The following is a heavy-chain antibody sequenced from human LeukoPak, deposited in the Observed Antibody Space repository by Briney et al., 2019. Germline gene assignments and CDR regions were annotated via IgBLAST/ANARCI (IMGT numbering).Heavy chain of an antibody. CDR1: GFTFSSYG. D-gene: IGHD1-1*01. Sequence: GRSLRLSCAASGFTFSSYGMHWVRQAPGKGLEWVAVISYDGSNKYYADSVKGRFTISRDNSKNTLYLQMNSLRAEDTAVYYCARELERRPFDYWGQGTLVTVSS. J-gene: IGHJ4*02. CDR3: ARELERRPFDY. CDR2: ISYDGSNK. V-gene: IGHV3-30*03.